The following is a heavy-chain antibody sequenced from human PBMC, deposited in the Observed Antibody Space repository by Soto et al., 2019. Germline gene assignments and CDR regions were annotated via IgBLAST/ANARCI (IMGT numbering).Heavy chain of an antibody. Sequence: VQLLESGGGLVQPGGSLRLSCSASGFTFSSHAMTWVRQAPGKGLEWVSSISTSGGSTYLADSVKGRFTISRDNSKNTLYLQMISLRAEDTAIYYCAKTKGIGYFYFYGMDVWGQGTTVTVSS. D-gene: IGHD6-13*01. CDR3: AKTKGIGYFYFYGMDV. V-gene: IGHV3-23*01. CDR1: GFTFSSHA. CDR2: ISTSGGST. J-gene: IGHJ6*02.